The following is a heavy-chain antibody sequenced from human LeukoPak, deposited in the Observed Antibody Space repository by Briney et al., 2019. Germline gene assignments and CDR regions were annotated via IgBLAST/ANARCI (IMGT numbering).Heavy chain of an antibody. CDR1: GYTFTSYY. CDR2: INPSGGST. V-gene: IGHV1-46*01. J-gene: IGHJ5*02. Sequence: GASVKVSCKASGYTFTSYYMHWVRQAPGQGLEWMGIINPSGGSTSYAQKFQGRVTMTRDTSTSTVYVELSSLRSEDTAVYYCARRGEDYGDYDGWFDPWGQGTLVTVSS. D-gene: IGHD4-17*01. CDR3: ARRGEDYGDYDGWFDP.